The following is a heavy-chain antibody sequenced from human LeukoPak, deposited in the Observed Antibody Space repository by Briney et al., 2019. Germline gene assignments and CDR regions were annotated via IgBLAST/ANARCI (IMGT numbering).Heavy chain of an antibody. CDR2: ISAYNGNT. CDR1: GGTFSSYA. J-gene: IGHJ4*02. V-gene: IGHV1-18*01. Sequence: ASVKVSCKASGGTFSSYAISWVRQAPGQGLEWMGWISAYNGNTNYAQKLQGRVTMTTDTSTSTAYMELRSLRSDDTAVYYCARDSFWSSGYEVDYWGRGTLVTVSS. CDR3: ARDSFWSSGYEVDY. D-gene: IGHD3-22*01.